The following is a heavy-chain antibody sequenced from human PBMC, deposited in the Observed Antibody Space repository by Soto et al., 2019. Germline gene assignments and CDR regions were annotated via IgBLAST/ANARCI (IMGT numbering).Heavy chain of an antibody. J-gene: IGHJ6*02. V-gene: IGHV3-74*01. D-gene: IGHD3-3*01. CDR1: GFTFSNYW. CDR3: ARIDFGSGMDV. CDR2: INSDGSTT. Sequence: EVQLVESGGGLLQPGGSLRLSCAASGFTFSNYWMHWCRQAPGKGLVWVSRINSDGSTTNYADYVKGRFTISRDNAKNTLHLQMNSLRADDTAVYYGARIDFGSGMDVWGPGPTVTVSS.